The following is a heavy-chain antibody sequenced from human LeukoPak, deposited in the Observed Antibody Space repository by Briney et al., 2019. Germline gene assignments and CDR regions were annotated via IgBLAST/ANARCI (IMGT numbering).Heavy chain of an antibody. J-gene: IGHJ4*02. D-gene: IGHD2-2*01. V-gene: IGHV3-53*01. CDR2: IYSGGLM. CDR3: ARDSDCATTSCLDFDY. Sequence: GGSLRLSCAVSGFTVSSNYMSWVRQAPGKGLEWVAIIYSGGLMYYADSVKGRLTISRDNSKNTLYLQMNDLRAEDTAVYYCARDSDCATTSCLDFDYWGQGTLVTVSS. CDR1: GFTVSSNY.